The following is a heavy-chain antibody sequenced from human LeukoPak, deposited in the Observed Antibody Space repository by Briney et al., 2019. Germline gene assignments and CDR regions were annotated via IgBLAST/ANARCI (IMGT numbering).Heavy chain of an antibody. CDR3: ASGQYGSGSYYTP. J-gene: IGHJ4*02. D-gene: IGHD3-10*01. CDR1: GGSFSGYY. V-gene: IGHV4-34*01. Sequence: PSETLSLTCAVYGGSFSGYYWSWIRQPPGKGLEWIGEVNHSGSTNYNPSLKSRVPISVDTSKNQFSLKLSSVTAADTAVYYCASGQYGSGSYYTPWGQGTLVTVSS. CDR2: VNHSGST.